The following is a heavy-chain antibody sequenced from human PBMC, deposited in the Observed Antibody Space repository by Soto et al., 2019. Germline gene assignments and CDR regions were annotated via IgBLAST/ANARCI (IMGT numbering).Heavy chain of an antibody. D-gene: IGHD6-19*01. CDR3: ASTYSSGWSYYYYGMDV. CDR2: INHSGST. Sequence: SETLSLTCAVYGGSYSGSYWSWIRQPPGKGLEWIGEINHSGSTNYNPSLKSRVTISVDTSKNQFSLKLSSVTAADTAVYYCASTYSSGWSYYYYGMDVWGQGTTVTVSS. CDR1: GGSYSGSY. J-gene: IGHJ6*02. V-gene: IGHV4-34*01.